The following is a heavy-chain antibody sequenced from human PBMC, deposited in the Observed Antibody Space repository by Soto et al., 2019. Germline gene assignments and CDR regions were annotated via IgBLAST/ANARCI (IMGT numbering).Heavy chain of an antibody. CDR2: IGPESGAT. CDR1: GYTFTGHY. V-gene: IGHV1-2*02. CDR3: GRGRSGQIVVFY. J-gene: IGHJ4*02. D-gene: IGHD5-12*01. Sequence: ASVKVSCKASGYTFTGHYIHWVRQAPEQGPEWMGEIGPESGATRYAQKFQGRVTMTRDMSITTVYMELSNLSPDDTAVYYCGRGRSGQIVVFYWGQGTLVTVSS.